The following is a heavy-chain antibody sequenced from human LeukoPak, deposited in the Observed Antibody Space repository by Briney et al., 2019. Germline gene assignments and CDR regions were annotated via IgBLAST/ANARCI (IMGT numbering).Heavy chain of an antibody. CDR2: IYPGDSDT. J-gene: IGHJ5*02. Sequence: GESLKISCKGSGYSFTTYWIGWVRQMPGKGLEWMGIIYPGDSDTRYSPSFQGQVTISADKSITTAYLQWSSLKASDTAMHYCARLRYTIVRGGDLVLDPWGQGTLVTVSS. V-gene: IGHV5-51*01. CDR3: ARLRYTIVRGGDLVLDP. CDR1: GYSFTTYW. D-gene: IGHD3-10*01.